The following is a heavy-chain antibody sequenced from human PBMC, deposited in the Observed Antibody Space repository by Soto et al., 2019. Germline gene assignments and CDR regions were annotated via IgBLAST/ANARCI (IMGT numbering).Heavy chain of an antibody. D-gene: IGHD3-3*01. CDR3: ARGPFGVVMGWFDP. CDR1: GDSFTRYW. V-gene: IGHV5-51*01. CDR2: IYPGDSDT. Sequence: PGESLTISCTSAGDSFTRYWIGWVRQMPGKGLEWMGIIYPGDSDTRYSPSFQGQVTISADKSISTAYLQWSSLKASDTAMYYCARGPFGVVMGWFDPWGQGTLVTVSS. J-gene: IGHJ5*02.